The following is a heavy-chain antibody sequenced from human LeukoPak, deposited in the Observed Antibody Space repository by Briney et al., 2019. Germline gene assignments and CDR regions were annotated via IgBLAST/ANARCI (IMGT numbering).Heavy chain of an antibody. D-gene: IGHD6-13*01. CDR3: ARTGEYSSSWYHSSYYYYMDV. J-gene: IGHJ6*03. CDR1: GGSISSYY. V-gene: IGHV4-59*01. CDR2: IYYSGST. Sequence: SETLSLTCTVSGGSISSYYWSWIRQPPGKGLEWIGYIYYSGSTNYNPSLKSRVTISVDTSKNQFSLKLSSVTAADTAVYYCARTGEYSSSWYHSSYYYYMDVWGKGTTVTISS.